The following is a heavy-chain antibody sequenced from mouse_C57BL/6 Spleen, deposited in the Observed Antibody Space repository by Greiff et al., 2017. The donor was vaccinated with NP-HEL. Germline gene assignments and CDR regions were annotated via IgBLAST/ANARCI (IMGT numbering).Heavy chain of an antibody. Sequence: QVQLKQPGAELVKPGASVKMSCKASGYTFTSYWITWVKQRPGQGLEWIGDIYPGSGSTNYNEKFKSKATLTVDTSSSTAYMQLSSLTSEDSAVYYCARIYDGYFPYFDYWGQGTTLTVSS. CDR3: ARIYDGYFPYFDY. D-gene: IGHD2-3*01. J-gene: IGHJ2*01. CDR2: IYPGSGST. CDR1: GYTFTSYW. V-gene: IGHV1-55*01.